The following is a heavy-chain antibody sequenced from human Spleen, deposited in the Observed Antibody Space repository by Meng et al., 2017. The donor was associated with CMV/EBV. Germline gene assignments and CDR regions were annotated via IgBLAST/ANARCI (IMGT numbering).Heavy chain of an antibody. CDR1: GFTFDDYA. CDR2: ISSAGGFI. J-gene: IGHJ4*02. V-gene: IGHV3-21*01. CDR3: VSPEINGLSKHFDH. D-gene: IGHD1-14*01. Sequence: GGSLRLSCAASGFTFDDYAMHWVRQAPGKGLEWVSSISSAGGFIYLADSVKGRFTISRDNDKNMLYLQMNSLRAEDTAMYYCVSPEINGLSKHFDHWGQGTLVTVSS.